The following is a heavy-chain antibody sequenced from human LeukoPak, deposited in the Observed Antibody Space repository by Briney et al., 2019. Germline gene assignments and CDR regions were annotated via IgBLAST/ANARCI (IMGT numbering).Heavy chain of an antibody. CDR3: ARDESGDYYDSSGYYPPFDY. CDR2: INPSGGST. J-gene: IGHJ4*02. D-gene: IGHD3-22*01. CDR1: GYTFTSYY. V-gene: IGHV1-46*01. Sequence: ASVKVSCKASGYTFTSYYMHWVRQAPGQGLEWMGIINPSGGSTSYAQKFQGRVTMTRDTSTSTVYMELSSLRSEDTAVYYCARDESGDYYDSSGYYPPFDYWGQGTLVTVSS.